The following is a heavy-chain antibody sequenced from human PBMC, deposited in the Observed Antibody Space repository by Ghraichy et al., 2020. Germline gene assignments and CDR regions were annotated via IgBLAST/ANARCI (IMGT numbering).Heavy chain of an antibody. CDR3: AGGAGWYSP. Sequence: SETLSLTCTVSGGSMNSYYWSWLRQPPGKGLEWITYIYSNGKTNYNPSLKSRATISVDTSRGPFSLELTSVTAADPAIYYCAGGAGWYSPWGQRTLVTVSS. D-gene: IGHD1-1*01. V-gene: IGHV4-59*01. CDR1: GGSMNSYY. J-gene: IGHJ5*02. CDR2: IYSNGKT.